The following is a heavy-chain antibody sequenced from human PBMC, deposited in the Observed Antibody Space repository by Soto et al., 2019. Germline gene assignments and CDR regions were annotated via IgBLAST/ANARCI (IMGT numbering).Heavy chain of an antibody. Sequence: PSETLSLTCTVSGGSISSYYWSWIRQPPGKGLEWIGYIYYSGSTNYNPSLKSRVTISVDTSKNQFSLKLSSVTAADTDVYYCARERYYGMDVWGQGTTVTVYS. V-gene: IGHV4-59*01. CDR1: GGSISSYY. J-gene: IGHJ6*02. CDR2: IYYSGST. CDR3: ARERYYGMDV.